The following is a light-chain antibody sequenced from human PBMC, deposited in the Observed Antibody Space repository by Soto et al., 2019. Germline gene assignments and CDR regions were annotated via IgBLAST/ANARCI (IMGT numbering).Light chain of an antibody. V-gene: IGKV3-11*01. Sequence: EIVLTQSPATLSLSPGERATLSCRASQSVSSYLAWYQQKPGQAHRLLIYDTSSRATGIPARFSASGSGTDFTLTISSLVPEDFAVYYCQQRSNWPPWTFGQGTKVEFK. CDR3: QQRSNWPPWT. J-gene: IGKJ1*01. CDR1: QSVSSY. CDR2: DTS.